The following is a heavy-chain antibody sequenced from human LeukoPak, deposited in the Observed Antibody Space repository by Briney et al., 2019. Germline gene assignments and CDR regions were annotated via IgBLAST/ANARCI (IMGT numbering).Heavy chain of an antibody. CDR3: ARGSRSSSWYYYGMDV. Sequence: SGPALVKPTQTLTLTCTFSGFSLSTSGMCVSWIRQPPGKALVWLARIDWDDDKYYSTSLKTRLTISKDTSKNQVVLTMTNMDPVDTATYYCARGSRSSSWYYYGMDVWGQGTTVTVSS. CDR2: IDWDDDK. J-gene: IGHJ6*02. CDR1: GFSLSTSGMC. D-gene: IGHD6-13*01. V-gene: IGHV2-70*11.